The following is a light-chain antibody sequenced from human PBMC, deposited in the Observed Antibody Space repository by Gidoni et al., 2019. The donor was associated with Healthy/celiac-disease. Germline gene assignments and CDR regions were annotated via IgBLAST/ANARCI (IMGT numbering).Light chain of an antibody. CDR2: SNN. J-gene: IGLJ3*02. CDR3: AAWDDSLNGWV. CDR1: SSNIGSNT. Sequence: HSVFTQPPSASGAHGQSVTISCSGSSSNIGSNTVNWYQQLPGTAPKLLIYSNNQRPSGVPDRFSGSKSGTSASLAISGLQSEDEADYYCAAWDDSLNGWVFGGGTKLTVL. V-gene: IGLV1-44*01.